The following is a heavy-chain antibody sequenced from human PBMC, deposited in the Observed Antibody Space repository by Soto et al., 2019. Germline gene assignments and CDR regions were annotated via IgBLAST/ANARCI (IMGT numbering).Heavy chain of an antibody. CDR1: ADTFSSHA. J-gene: IGHJ4*02. Sequence: QVQLVQSGAEVKKPGSSVKVSCKTSADTFSSHAISWVRQAPGQGLEWMGGIVPMFGTTDYAQKFQGRVTIIADRSTSTVYMELSSLTSDDTAVYYCVRDRGYCSTTSCYFAYWGQGTRVTVSS. D-gene: IGHD2-2*01. V-gene: IGHV1-69*06. CDR2: IVPMFGTT. CDR3: VRDRGYCSTTSCYFAY.